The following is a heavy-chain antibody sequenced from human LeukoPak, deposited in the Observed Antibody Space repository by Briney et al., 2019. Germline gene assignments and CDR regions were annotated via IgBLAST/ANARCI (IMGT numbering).Heavy chain of an antibody. CDR1: GFTFSSYG. D-gene: IGHD2-2*01. Sequence: GGSLRLSCAASGFTFSSYGMHWVRQAPGKGLEWVAFIRYDGSNKYYADSVKGRFTISRDNSKNTLYLQMNSPRAEDTAVYYCAKDQYHLLWNAFDIWGQGTMSPSPQ. CDR2: IRYDGSNK. J-gene: IGHJ3*02. CDR3: AKDQYHLLWNAFDI. V-gene: IGHV3-30*02.